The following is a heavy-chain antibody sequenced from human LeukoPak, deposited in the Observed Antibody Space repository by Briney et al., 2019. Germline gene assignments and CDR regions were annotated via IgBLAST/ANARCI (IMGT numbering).Heavy chain of an antibody. D-gene: IGHD6-13*01. Sequence: TSETLSLTCTVSGGPISGSNYYWGWIRQPPGKGLEWIGSIYYSGITYYNPSLKSRVTISVDTSKNQFSLKLSSVTAADTAVYYCARGFSRYSSSWLFDYWGQGTLVTVSS. CDR1: GGPISGSNYY. J-gene: IGHJ4*02. CDR2: IYYSGIT. V-gene: IGHV4-39*01. CDR3: ARGFSRYSSSWLFDY.